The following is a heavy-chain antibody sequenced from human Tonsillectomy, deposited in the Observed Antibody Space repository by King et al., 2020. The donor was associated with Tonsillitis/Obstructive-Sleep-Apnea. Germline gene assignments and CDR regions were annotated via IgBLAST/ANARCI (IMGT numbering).Heavy chain of an antibody. CDR2: ISWNSGSI. CDR3: AKDIGTYSYGYSGFDY. CDR1: GFTFDDYA. D-gene: IGHD5-18*01. Sequence: EVQLVESGGGLVQPGRSLRLSCAASGFTFDDYAVHWVRQVPGKGLEWVSGISWNSGSIGYADSVKGRFTISRDNAKNSLYLQMNSLRAEDTALYYCAKDIGTYSYGYSGFDYWGQGTLVTVSS. J-gene: IGHJ4*02. V-gene: IGHV3-9*01.